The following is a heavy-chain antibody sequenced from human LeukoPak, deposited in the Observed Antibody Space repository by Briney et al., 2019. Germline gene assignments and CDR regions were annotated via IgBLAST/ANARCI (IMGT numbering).Heavy chain of an antibody. CDR2: INPNSGGT. V-gene: IGHV1-2*02. J-gene: IGHJ4*02. D-gene: IGHD5-24*01. CDR1: GYTFTGYY. CDR3: ARAEMATIDYFDY. Sequence: ASVKVSCKASGYTFTGYYMHWVRQAPGQGLEWMGWINPNSGGTNYAQKFQGRVTMTRDTSISTAYMELSRPRSDDTAVYYCARAEMATIDYFDYWGQGTLVTVSS.